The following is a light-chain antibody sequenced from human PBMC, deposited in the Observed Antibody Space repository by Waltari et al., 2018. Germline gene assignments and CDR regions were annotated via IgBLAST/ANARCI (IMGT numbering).Light chain of an antibody. Sequence: QLVVTQSPSASAPLGASVKPTCTLSGGHTHYAITSHPQQPQKGPRFLMKVNSDGSHNKGDGIPDRFSGSSSGAERYLPISSLQSEDEADYHCQTWDTGIRVFGGGTKLIVL. CDR3: QTWDTGIRV. CDR2: VNSDGSH. CDR1: GGHTHYA. J-gene: IGLJ3*02. V-gene: IGLV4-69*01.